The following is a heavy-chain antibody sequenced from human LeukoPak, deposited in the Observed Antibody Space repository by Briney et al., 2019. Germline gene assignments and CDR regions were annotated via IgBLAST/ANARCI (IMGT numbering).Heavy chain of an antibody. J-gene: IGHJ5*02. CDR3: TTDWRNYYDSSGYYPP. D-gene: IGHD3-22*01. CDR1: GFTFSNAW. Sequence: GGSLRLSCAASGFTFSNAWMSWVRQAPGKGLEWVGRIKSKTDGGTTDYAAPVKGRFTISRDDSKNTLYLQMNSLKTEDTAVYYCTTDWRNYYDSSGYYPPWGQGTLVTVSS. CDR2: IKSKTDGGTT. V-gene: IGHV3-15*01.